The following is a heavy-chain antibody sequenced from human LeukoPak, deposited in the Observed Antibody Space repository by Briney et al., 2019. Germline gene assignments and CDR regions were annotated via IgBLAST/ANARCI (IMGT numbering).Heavy chain of an antibody. CDR3: AKDSSGSGSYDFGDY. D-gene: IGHD3-10*01. CDR1: GFTLSNYW. CDR2: IKHDGSED. Sequence: GGSLKLSCAASGFTLSNYWMTWVRQAPGKGLEWVANIKHDGSEDYYLDSVKGRFTISRDNSKNTLYLQMNSLRDEDTAVYYCAKDSSGSGSYDFGDYWGQGTLVTVSS. J-gene: IGHJ4*02. V-gene: IGHV3-7*01.